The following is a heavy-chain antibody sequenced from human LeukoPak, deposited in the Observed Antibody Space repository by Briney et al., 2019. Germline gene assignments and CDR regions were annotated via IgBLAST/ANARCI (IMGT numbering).Heavy chain of an antibody. CDR3: AKGGRDGYAIWGYFDY. V-gene: IGHV3-30*04. CDR1: GFTFSSYA. Sequence: GGSLRFSCAASGFTFSSYAMHWVRQAPGKGLEWVAVISYDGSNKYYADSVKGRFTISRDNSKNTLYLQMNSLRAEDTAVYYCAKGGRDGYAIWGYFDYWGQGTLVTVSS. CDR2: ISYDGSNK. D-gene: IGHD5-24*01. J-gene: IGHJ4*02.